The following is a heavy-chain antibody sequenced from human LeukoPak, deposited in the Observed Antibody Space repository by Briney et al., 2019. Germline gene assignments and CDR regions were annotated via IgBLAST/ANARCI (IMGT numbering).Heavy chain of an antibody. CDR2: IKQDGSQR. CDR1: GFTFSDYW. D-gene: IGHD6-6*01. J-gene: IGHJ4*02. V-gene: IGHV3-7*01. CDR3: ARRGGSSSRRSPIDY. Sequence: GGSLRLSCTASGFTFSDYWMTWVRQAPGKGPEWVANIKQDGSQRYYVDSVRGRFTISRDSAKNSLFLQMNGLRAEDTAVYYCARRGGSSSRRSPIDYWGQGTLVTVSS.